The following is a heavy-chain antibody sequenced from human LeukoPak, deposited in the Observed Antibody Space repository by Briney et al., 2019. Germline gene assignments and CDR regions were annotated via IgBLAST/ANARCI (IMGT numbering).Heavy chain of an antibody. J-gene: IGHJ6*03. CDR2: TYTSGST. CDR3: ARSYYDFWSGYSPYYYYYMDV. CDR1: GGSISSYY. V-gene: IGHV4-4*07. D-gene: IGHD3-3*01. Sequence: KPSETLSFTCTVYGGSISSYYWSWIRQPAGKGLEWIGSTYTSGSTNYNPSLKSRVTMSVDTSKNQFSLKLSSVTAADTAVYYCARSYYDFWSGYSPYYYYYMDVWGKGTTVTVSS.